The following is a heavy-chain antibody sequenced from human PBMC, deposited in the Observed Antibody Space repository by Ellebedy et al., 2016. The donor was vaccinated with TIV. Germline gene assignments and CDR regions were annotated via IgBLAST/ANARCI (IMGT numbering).Heavy chain of an antibody. Sequence: AASVKVSCKASGYTFTGYNMHWVRQAPGQGLEWMGWINPNSGGTNYAQKFQGWVTMTRDTSISTAYMERSRLRSDETAVYYCARARGWGPSYYYASGSYYKEQYMDVWGKGTTVTVSS. CDR2: INPNSGGT. V-gene: IGHV1-2*04. CDR3: ARARGWGPSYYYASGSYYKEQYMDV. D-gene: IGHD3-10*01. CDR1: GYTFTGYN. J-gene: IGHJ6*03.